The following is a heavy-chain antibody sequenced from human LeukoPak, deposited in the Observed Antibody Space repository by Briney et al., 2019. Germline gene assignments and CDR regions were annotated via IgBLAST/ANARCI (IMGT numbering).Heavy chain of an antibody. CDR3: ARAVPMARGVNYYDY. D-gene: IGHD3-10*01. CDR2: ISGSGGST. J-gene: IGHJ4*02. Sequence: TGGSLRLSCAASGFTFSSYAMSWVRQAPGKGLEWVSAISGSGGSTYYADSVKGRFTISRDNSKNTLYLQMSSLRAGDTAVYYCARAVPMARGVNYYDYWGQGTLVTVSS. V-gene: IGHV3-23*01. CDR1: GFTFSSYA.